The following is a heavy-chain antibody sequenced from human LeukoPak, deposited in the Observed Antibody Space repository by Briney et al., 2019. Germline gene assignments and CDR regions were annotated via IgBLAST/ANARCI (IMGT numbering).Heavy chain of an antibody. Sequence: GGSLTLSCAASGFTFSSYGMHWVRQAPRRGLEWVAFIRYDGSNKYYADPVKGRITISRDNSKNTLYLQINSLRAEDTAVYYCAKDFRTRYCSSTSCYGPWGQGTLVTVSS. CDR2: IRYDGSNK. CDR3: AKDFRTRYCSSTSCYGP. CDR1: GFTFSSYG. D-gene: IGHD2-2*01. J-gene: IGHJ5*02. V-gene: IGHV3-30*02.